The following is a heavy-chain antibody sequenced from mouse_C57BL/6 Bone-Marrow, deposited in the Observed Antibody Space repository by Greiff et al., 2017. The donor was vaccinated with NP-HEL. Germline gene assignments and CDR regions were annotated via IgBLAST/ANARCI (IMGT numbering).Heavy chain of an antibody. Sequence: VHVKQSGAELVRPGASVKLSCTASGFNIKDDYMHWVKQRPEQGLEWIGWIDPENGDTEYASKFQGKATITADTSSNTAYLQLSSLTSEDTAVYYCTTFYDYWGQGTTLTVSS. CDR1: GFNIKDDY. CDR3: TTFYDY. V-gene: IGHV14-4*01. CDR2: IDPENGDT. J-gene: IGHJ2*01.